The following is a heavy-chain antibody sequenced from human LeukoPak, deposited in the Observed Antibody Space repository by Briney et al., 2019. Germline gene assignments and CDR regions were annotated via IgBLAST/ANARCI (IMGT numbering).Heavy chain of an antibody. CDR2: IIPIFGTA. V-gene: IGHV1-69*13. Sequence: ASVKVSCKASGGTFSSYAICWVRQAPGQGLEWMGGIIPIFGTANYAQKFQGRVAITADESTSTAYMELSSLRSEDTAVYYCAREKQPGYYFDYWGQGTLVTVSS. CDR3: AREKQPGYYFDY. J-gene: IGHJ4*02. D-gene: IGHD6-13*01. CDR1: GGTFSSYA.